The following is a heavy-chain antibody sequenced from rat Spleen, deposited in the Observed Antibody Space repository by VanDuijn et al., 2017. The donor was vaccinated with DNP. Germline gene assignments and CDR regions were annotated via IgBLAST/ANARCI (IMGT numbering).Heavy chain of an antibody. V-gene: IGHV3-1*01. CDR3: ARSSSYYDGSYYYAMDA. D-gene: IGHD1-12*02. CDR2: ISYSGST. Sequence: EVQLQESGPGLVKPSQSLSLTCSVTGYSITSNYWGWIRKFPGNKMEWIGHISYSGSTSYNPSLKSRISITIDTSKNQFFLQLNSVTTEDTATYYCARSSSYYDGSYYYAMDAWGQGTSVTVSS. CDR1: GYSITSNY. J-gene: IGHJ4*01.